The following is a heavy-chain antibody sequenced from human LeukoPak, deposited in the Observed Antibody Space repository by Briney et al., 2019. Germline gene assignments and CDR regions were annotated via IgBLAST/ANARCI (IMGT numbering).Heavy chain of an antibody. CDR2: IYYSGST. D-gene: IGHD3-16*01. V-gene: IGHV4-59*08. CDR1: GRSISSYY. J-gene: IGHJ6*04. CDR3: AKQLRLARATRGLDV. Sequence: SETLSLTCTVSGRSISSYYWNWIRQPPGKGLEWIGYIYYSGSTNYNPSLKSRVTISVNTSKNQFSLNLTSVTAADPAVYYCAKQLRLARATRGLDVWRKETAVSVSS.